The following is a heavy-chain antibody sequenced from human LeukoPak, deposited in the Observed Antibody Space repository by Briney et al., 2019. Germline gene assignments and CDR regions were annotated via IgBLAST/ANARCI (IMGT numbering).Heavy chain of an antibody. J-gene: IGHJ4*02. Sequence: SVKVSCKASGGTFTSYAISWVRQAPGQGLEWMGGIIPIFGTANYAQKFQVRVTITTDESTSTAYLELSSLRSEDTTVYYCVRARITMVRGVIDYWGQGTLVTVSS. V-gene: IGHV1-69*05. CDR3: VRARITMVRGVIDY. D-gene: IGHD3-10*01. CDR1: GGTFTSYA. CDR2: IIPIFGTA.